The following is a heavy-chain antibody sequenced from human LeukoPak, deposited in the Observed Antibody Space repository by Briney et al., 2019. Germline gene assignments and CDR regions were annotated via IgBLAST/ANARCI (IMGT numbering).Heavy chain of an antibody. J-gene: IGHJ4*02. CDR2: IKSKTDGGTT. Sequence: GGSLRLSCAASGFIFSNAWMNRVCQAPGKGLEWVGRIKSKTDGGTTDYAAPVKGRFTISRDDSKNTLYLQMNSLKTEDTAVYYCTTEERVSSGYCSGGSCYIDYWGQGTLVTVSS. V-gene: IGHV3-15*01. CDR1: GFIFSNAW. D-gene: IGHD2-15*01. CDR3: TTEERVSSGYCSGGSCYIDY.